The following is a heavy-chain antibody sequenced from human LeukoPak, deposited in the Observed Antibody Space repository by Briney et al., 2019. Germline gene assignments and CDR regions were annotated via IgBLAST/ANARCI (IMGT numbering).Heavy chain of an antibody. D-gene: IGHD5-18*01. V-gene: IGHV3-30-3*01. Sequence: PGGSLRLSCAASGFTFSSYAMHWVRQAPGKGLEWVTGVSNDGSNKYYADSVKGRFTISRDNAKNSLYMQVNSLRAEDTAVYYCAIDPGTVDTPMVPVWDYWGQGTVVTVSS. CDR3: AIDPGTVDTPMVPVWDY. CDR2: VSNDGSNK. J-gene: IGHJ4*02. CDR1: GFTFSSYA.